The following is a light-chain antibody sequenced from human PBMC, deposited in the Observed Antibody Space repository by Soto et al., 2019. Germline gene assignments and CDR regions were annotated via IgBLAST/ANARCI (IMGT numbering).Light chain of an antibody. Sequence: QSALTQPASVSGSPGQSITISCTGTSSDVGSYNLVSWYQQHPGKAPKLMIYEVSKRPSGVSNRFSGSKPGNTASLTISGLQAEDEADYYCCSYAGSSTWVFGTGTKLTVL. CDR1: SSDVGSYNL. V-gene: IGLV2-23*02. CDR2: EVS. J-gene: IGLJ1*01. CDR3: CSYAGSSTWV.